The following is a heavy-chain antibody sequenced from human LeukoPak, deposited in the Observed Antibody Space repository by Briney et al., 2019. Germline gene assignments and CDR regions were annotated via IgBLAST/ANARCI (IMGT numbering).Heavy chain of an antibody. CDR3: ANSPQKRLDYNPRYDN. CDR2: ISNSDGDT. J-gene: IGHJ4*02. D-gene: IGHD4-11*01. V-gene: IGHV3-23*01. Sequence: GGSLRLSCAASGFSFSTYAMSWVRQAPGQGLEWVSTISNSDGDTYYADSVKGRFTISRDNPKNTLYLQMISLRVEDTAVYYCANSPQKRLDYNPRYDNWGQGTLVTVSS. CDR1: GFSFSTYA.